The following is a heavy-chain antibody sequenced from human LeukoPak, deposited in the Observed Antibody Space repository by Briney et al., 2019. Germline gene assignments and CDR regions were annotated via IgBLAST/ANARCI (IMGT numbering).Heavy chain of an antibody. CDR1: GGYFSGYY. Sequence: PSETLSLTCAVYGGYFSGYYWSWIRQPPGKGLEWIGEINHSGSTNYNPSLKSRVTISVDTSKNQFSLKLSSVTAADTAVYYCARAKRRYCSGGSCPPDNWFDPWGQGTLVTVSS. CDR2: INHSGST. J-gene: IGHJ5*02. CDR3: ARAKRRYCSGGSCPPDNWFDP. V-gene: IGHV4-34*01. D-gene: IGHD2-15*01.